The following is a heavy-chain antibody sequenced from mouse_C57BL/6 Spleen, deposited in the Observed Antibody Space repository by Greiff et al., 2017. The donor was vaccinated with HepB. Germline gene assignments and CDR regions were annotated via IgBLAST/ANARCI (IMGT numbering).Heavy chain of an antibody. D-gene: IGHD1-2*01. Sequence: EVMLVESGGGLVQSGRSLRLSCATSGFTFSDFYMEWVRQAPGKGLEWIAASRNKANDYTTEYSASVKGRFIVSRDTSQSILYLQMNALRAEDTAIYYCARDANGRFDYWGQGTTLTVSS. CDR3: ARDANGRFDY. CDR1: GFTFSDFY. J-gene: IGHJ2*01. CDR2: SRNKANDYTT. V-gene: IGHV7-1*01.